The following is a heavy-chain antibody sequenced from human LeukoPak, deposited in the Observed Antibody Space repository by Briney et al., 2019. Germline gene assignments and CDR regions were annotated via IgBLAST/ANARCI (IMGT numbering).Heavy chain of an antibody. CDR2: IKQDGSEK. Sequence: GGSLRLSCAPSGFTFSNAWMSWVRQAPGKGLEWVANIKQDGSEKYYVDSVKGRFTISRDNAKNLVFLQMSSLRAEDTAVYYCARLVGATHLDYWGQGTLVTVSS. D-gene: IGHD1-26*01. CDR1: GFTFSNAW. J-gene: IGHJ4*02. CDR3: ARLVGATHLDY. V-gene: IGHV3-7*05.